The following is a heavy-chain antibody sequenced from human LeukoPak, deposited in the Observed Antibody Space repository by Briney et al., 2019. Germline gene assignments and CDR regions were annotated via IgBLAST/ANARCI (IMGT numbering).Heavy chain of an antibody. CDR3: ARGEDGYRLVI. V-gene: IGHV1-2*02. CDR1: GYTFTGYY. CDR2: INPNSGGI. J-gene: IGHJ3*02. D-gene: IGHD5-24*01. Sequence: ASVKVSCKASGYTFTGYYMHWVRQAPGQGLEWMGWINPNSGGINYAQKFQGRVTMTRDTSISTAYMELSRLRSDDTAVYYCARGEDGYRLVIWGQGTMVTVSS.